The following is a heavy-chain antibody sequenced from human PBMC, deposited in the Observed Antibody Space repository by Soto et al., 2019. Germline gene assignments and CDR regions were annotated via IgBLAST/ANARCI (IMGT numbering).Heavy chain of an antibody. Sequence: GESLKISCKASGYTFSNNWIGWVRQMPGEGLEWMAMIYPGDSDTRHSPPFQGQVTMSVDKSINTAYLHWSSLKASDTAIYYCIKLPPGYTSAEGFGYWGQGTRVPVSS. V-gene: IGHV5-51*01. J-gene: IGHJ4*02. CDR2: IYPGDSDT. CDR3: IKLPPGYTSAEGFGY. CDR1: GYTFSNNW. D-gene: IGHD6-19*01.